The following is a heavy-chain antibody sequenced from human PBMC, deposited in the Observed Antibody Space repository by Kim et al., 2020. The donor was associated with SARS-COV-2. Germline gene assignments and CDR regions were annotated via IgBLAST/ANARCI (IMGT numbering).Heavy chain of an antibody. J-gene: IGHJ4*02. Sequence: SETLSLTCTVSGGSISSGGYYWSWIRQHPGKGLEWIGYIYYSGSTYYNPSLKSRVTISVDTSKNQFSLKLSSVTAADTAVYYCARGSSGWYVSGTDYWGQGTLVTVSS. D-gene: IGHD6-19*01. CDR1: GGSISSGGYY. CDR2: IYYSGST. CDR3: ARGSSGWYVSGTDY. V-gene: IGHV4-31*03.